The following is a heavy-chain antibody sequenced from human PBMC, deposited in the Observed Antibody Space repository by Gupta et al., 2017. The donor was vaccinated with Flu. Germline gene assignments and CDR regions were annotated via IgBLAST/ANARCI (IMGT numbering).Heavy chain of an antibody. CDR3: ASGAGDFDWPEGTGYLDG. Sequence: EVQLLESGGGLVRPGGSLRLSCAASGFTVNSYAMSWVRQAAGRGLEWVSVISGGSGYRYYADSVGGRCTNTKDNSKTTLNLPMNSLRAEDPAGEYCASGAGDFDWPEGTGYLDGGGKGTSVTVSS. J-gene: IGHJ6*03. CDR1: GFTVNSYA. D-gene: IGHD3-9*01. V-gene: IGHV3-23*01. CDR2: ISGGSGYR.